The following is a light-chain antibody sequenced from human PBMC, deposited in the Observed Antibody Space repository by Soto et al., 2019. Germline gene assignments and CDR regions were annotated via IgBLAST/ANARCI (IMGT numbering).Light chain of an antibody. V-gene: IGLV6-57*02. CDR1: SGSVASNF. CDR3: QSYDRSSLYV. J-gene: IGLJ1*01. CDR2: GDN. Sequence: NFMLTQPHSVSESPGKTVTISCTGSSGSVASNFVHWYQRRPGSAPTIVIYGDNQRPSGVPDRFSGSIDSSSNSASLTISGLKTEDEADYFCQSYDRSSLYVFVTGTQVTVL.